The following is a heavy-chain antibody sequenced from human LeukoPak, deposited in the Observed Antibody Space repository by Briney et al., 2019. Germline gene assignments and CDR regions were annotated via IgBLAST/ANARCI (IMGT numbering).Heavy chain of an antibody. CDR3: ARDRCSTSCQYYYSGMDV. V-gene: IGHV6-1*01. CDR2: TYYRSKWYN. J-gene: IGHJ6*02. D-gene: IGHD2-2*01. Sequence: SQTLSLTFAISGDSVSSNSAAWNWIRQSPSRGLEWLGRTYYRSKWYNDYAVSVKSRITINPDTSKNQFSLQLNSVNPEDTAVYYCARDRCSTSCQYYYSGMDVWGQGTTVTVSS. CDR1: GDSVSSNSAA.